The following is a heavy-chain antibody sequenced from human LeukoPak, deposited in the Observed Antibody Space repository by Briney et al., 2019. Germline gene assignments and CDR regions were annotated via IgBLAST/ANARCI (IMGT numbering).Heavy chain of an antibody. Sequence: GGSLRLSCVASGFTFSSYAMSWVRQAPGKGLEWVSAISGSGGSTYYADSVKGRFTISRDNSKNTLDLQMNSLRAADTAGYYCATRPPYGSYRDYWGQGTLVTVSP. J-gene: IGHJ4*02. CDR1: GFTFSSYA. CDR3: ATRPPYGSYRDY. D-gene: IGHD3-3*01. V-gene: IGHV3-23*01. CDR2: ISGSGGST.